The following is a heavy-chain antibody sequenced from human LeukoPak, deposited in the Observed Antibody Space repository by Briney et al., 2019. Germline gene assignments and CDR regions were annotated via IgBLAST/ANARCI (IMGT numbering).Heavy chain of an antibody. CDR1: GFTFDDYG. J-gene: IGHJ4*02. CDR2: ISPGGPT. Sequence: GGSRRLSCAASGFTFDDYGMSWVRQAPGKGLEWVSGISPGGPTYYADSVKGRFTISRDDSKNTLYLQMRNLRADDTAVYYCAKDGAWLRFDDWGQGILVTVSS. CDR3: AKDGAWLRFDD. D-gene: IGHD5-12*01. V-gene: IGHV3-23*01.